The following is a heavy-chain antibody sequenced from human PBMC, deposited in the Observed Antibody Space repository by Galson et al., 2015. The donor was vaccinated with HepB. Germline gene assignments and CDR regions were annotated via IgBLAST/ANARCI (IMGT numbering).Heavy chain of an antibody. CDR3: AKGLTATFRIANFDY. CDR1: GFTFDDHA. D-gene: IGHD5-12*01. J-gene: IGHJ4*02. V-gene: IGHV3-9*01. Sequence: SLRLSCAASGFTFDDHAMYWVRQAPGKGLEWVSGITWNSGSIGYADSVKGRFTISRDNAKNSLYLQMNSLRAEDTALYYCAKGLTATFRIANFDYWGQGTLVTVSS. CDR2: ITWNSGSI.